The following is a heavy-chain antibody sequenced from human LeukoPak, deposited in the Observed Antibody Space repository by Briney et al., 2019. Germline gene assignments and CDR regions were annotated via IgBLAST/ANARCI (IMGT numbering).Heavy chain of an antibody. J-gene: IGHJ4*02. Sequence: PSETLSLTCTVSGGSISSSSYYWGWIRQPPGKGLEWIGSIYYSGSTYYNPSLKSRVTISVDTSKNQFSLKLSSVTAADTAVYYCASNVDTAMVTKDYWGQGTLVTVSS. V-gene: IGHV4-39*07. CDR1: GGSISSSSYY. CDR3: ASNVDTAMVTKDY. D-gene: IGHD5-18*01. CDR2: IYYSGST.